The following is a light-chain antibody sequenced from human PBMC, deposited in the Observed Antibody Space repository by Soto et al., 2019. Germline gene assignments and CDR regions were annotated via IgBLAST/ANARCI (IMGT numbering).Light chain of an antibody. CDR3: QQYDNLPSYT. V-gene: IGKV1-33*01. CDR2: RAS. Sequence: DIQMSQSPSSLSASVGDRVTITCQASQDISNYLNWYQHKPGKAPKLLIFRASNLETGVPSRFTGGGSGTQFTFTISSLQPEDIATYYCQQYDNLPSYTFGPGTQLEIK. CDR1: QDISNY. J-gene: IGKJ2*01.